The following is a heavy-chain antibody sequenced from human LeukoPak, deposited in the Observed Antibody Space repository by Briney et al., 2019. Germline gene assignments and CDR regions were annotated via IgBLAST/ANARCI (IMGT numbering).Heavy chain of an antibody. J-gene: IGHJ4*02. CDR3: TKADSVRGDY. CDR1: GFTFSSYP. D-gene: IGHD5/OR15-5a*01. V-gene: IGHV3-23*01. Sequence: GGSLRLSCAASGFTFSSYPMSWVRQAPGKGLEWVSTISGSGDSTYYADSVKGRFTISRDNSKNTLSLQMNSLRAEDTALYYCTKADSVRGDYWGQGTLVSVSS. CDR2: ISGSGDST.